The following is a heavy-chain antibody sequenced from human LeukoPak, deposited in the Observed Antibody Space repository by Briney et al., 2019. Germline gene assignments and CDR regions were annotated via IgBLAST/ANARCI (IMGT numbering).Heavy chain of an antibody. D-gene: IGHD4/OR15-4a*01. CDR1: GYTFTSYW. CDR2: IYPGDSDT. Sequence: GESLKISCKGSGYTFTSYWIGWVRQMPGKGLEWMGIIYPGDSDTRYSPSFQGHVSISADKSISTAYLQWSILKASDTAMYYCVRPSMVGTMGSPRGEFDYWGQGTLVTVSS. V-gene: IGHV5-51*01. J-gene: IGHJ4*02. CDR3: VRPSMVGTMGSPRGEFDY.